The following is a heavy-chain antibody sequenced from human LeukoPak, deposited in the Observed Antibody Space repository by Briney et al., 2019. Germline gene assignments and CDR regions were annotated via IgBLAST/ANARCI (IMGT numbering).Heavy chain of an antibody. Sequence: SETLSLTCTVSGGSISSGSYYWSWIRQPAGKGLEWIGRIYTSGSTNYNPSLKRRVTISEDTSKNQFSLKLSSVTAADTAVYYCARDFPHSGGNWFDYWGQGTLVTVSS. D-gene: IGHD4-23*01. CDR2: IYTSGST. CDR3: ARDFPHSGGNWFDY. CDR1: GGSISSGSYY. V-gene: IGHV4-61*02. J-gene: IGHJ4*02.